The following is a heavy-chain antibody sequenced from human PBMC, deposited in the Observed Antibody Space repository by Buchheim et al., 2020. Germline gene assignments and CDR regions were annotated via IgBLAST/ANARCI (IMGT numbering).Heavy chain of an antibody. D-gene: IGHD6-13*01. Sequence: QVHLVESGGDVVQPGRSLRLSCAASGFTFSSYGMHWVRQAPGKGLEWVAVISYDGIVKDYADSVKGRFTISRGNSKNTLYLQMNSLRAEDTAVYYCARSTAGTGLDYWGQGTL. CDR1: GFTFSSYG. CDR2: ISYDGIVK. CDR3: ARSTAGTGLDY. J-gene: IGHJ4*02. V-gene: IGHV3-30*03.